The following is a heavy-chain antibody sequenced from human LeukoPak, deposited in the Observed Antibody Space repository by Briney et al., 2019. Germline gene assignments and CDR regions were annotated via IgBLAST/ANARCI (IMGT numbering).Heavy chain of an antibody. CDR3: ARDLSVYGY. V-gene: IGHV3-30-3*01. J-gene: IGHJ4*02. CDR2: ISYDGSNK. CDR1: GFTFSSYA. Sequence: GGSLRLSCAASGFTFSSYAMHWVRQAPGKGLEWVAVISYDGSNKYYADSVKGRFTISRDNAKNSLYLQMNSLRAEDTAVYYCARDLSVYGYWGQGTLVTVSS. D-gene: IGHD3-16*02.